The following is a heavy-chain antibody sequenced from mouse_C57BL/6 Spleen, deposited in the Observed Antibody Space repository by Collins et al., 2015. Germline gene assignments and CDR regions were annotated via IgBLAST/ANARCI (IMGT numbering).Heavy chain of an antibody. D-gene: IGHD2-4*01. J-gene: IGHJ1*01. Sequence: DVQLQESGPGLVKPSQSLSLTCTVTGYSITSDYVWNWIRQFPGNKLEWMGYISYSGSTSYNPSLKSRISITRDTSKNQFFLQSNSVATEDTATYYCARYYDYWYFDVWGAGTTVTVSS. CDR1: GYSITSDYV. CDR2: ISYSGST. V-gene: IGHV3-2*02. CDR3: ARYYDYWYFDV.